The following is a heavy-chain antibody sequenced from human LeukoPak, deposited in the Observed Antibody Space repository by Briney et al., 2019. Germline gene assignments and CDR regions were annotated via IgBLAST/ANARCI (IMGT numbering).Heavy chain of an antibody. CDR3: AKGHYYGSGSLDY. Sequence: GGSLRLSCAASGFIFSDYWMSWVRQAPGKGLEWVANIKQDGSEKYYVDSVKGRFTISRDNSKNTLYVQMNSLRAEDTAVYYCAKGHYYGSGSLDYWGQGTLVTVSS. CDR1: GFIFSDYW. J-gene: IGHJ4*02. CDR2: IKQDGSEK. D-gene: IGHD3-10*01. V-gene: IGHV3-7*03.